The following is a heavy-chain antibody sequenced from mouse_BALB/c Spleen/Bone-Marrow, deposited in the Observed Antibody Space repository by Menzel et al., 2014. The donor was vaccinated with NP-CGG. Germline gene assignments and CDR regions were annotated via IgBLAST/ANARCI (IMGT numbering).Heavy chain of an antibody. J-gene: IGHJ4*01. CDR1: GYSFTGYY. V-gene: IGHV1-31*01. CDR3: ARSSYYAMDY. Sequence: VQLQQSGPELVKPGASVKISCKASGYSFTGYYMRWVKQSHVKSLEWIGRINPYNGATSYNQNFKDKASSTVDKSSSTAYMELHSLTSEDSAVYYRARSSYYAMDYWGQGTSVTVSS. CDR2: INPYNGAT.